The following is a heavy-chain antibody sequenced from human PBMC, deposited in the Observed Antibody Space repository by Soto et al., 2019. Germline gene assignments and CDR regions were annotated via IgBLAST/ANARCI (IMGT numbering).Heavy chain of an antibody. CDR2: IYYSGST. CDR1: GGSISSYY. V-gene: IGHV4-59*01. CDR3: ARLPLTGVPAEAGAYYYYYYMDV. D-gene: IGHD2-2*01. Sequence: SETLSLTCTVSGGSISSYYWSWIRQPPGKGLEWIGYIYYSGSTNYNPSLKSRVTISVDTSKNQFSLKLSSVTAADTAVYYCARLPLTGVPAEAGAYYYYYYMDVWGKGTTVTVSS. J-gene: IGHJ6*03.